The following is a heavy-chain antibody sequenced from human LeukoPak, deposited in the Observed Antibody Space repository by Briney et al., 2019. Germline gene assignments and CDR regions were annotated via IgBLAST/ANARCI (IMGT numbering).Heavy chain of an antibody. CDR2: IKQDGSEK. J-gene: IGHJ6*02. CDR3: SRDYGDYVDVTYYYGMDV. Sequence: PGGSLRLSCAASGFTFSSYWMSWVRQAPGKGLEWVANIKQDGSEKYYVDSVKGRFTISRDNAKNSLYLQMNSLRAEDTAVYYCSRDYGDYVDVTYYYGMDVWGQGTTVTVSS. V-gene: IGHV3-7*01. D-gene: IGHD4-17*01. CDR1: GFTFSSYW.